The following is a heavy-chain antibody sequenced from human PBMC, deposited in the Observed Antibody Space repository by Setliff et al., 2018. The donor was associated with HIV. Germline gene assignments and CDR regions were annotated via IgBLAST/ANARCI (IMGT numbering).Heavy chain of an antibody. Sequence: GESLKISCAASGFTFSSYGMHWVRQAPGKGLEWVSLISYDGSKKYYADSVKGRFSISRDNPKNTVYLQMNSLRLEDTALYYCAKIPHTGDSAFDVWGQGTMVTVSS. D-gene: IGHD7-27*01. J-gene: IGHJ3*01. CDR3: AKIPHTGDSAFDV. CDR1: GFTFSSYG. V-gene: IGHV3-30*18. CDR2: ISYDGSKK.